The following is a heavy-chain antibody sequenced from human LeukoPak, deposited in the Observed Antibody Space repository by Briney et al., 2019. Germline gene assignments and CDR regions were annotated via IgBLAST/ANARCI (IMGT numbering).Heavy chain of an antibody. V-gene: IGHV4-59*12. CDR3: ARVHGSGWYPPYYYYYMDV. CDR2: IYYSGST. D-gene: IGHD6-19*01. Sequence: SETLSLTCTVSGGSISSYYWSWIRQPPGKGLEWIGYIYYSGSTNYNPSLKSRVTISVDTSKNQFSLKLSSVTAADTAVYYCARVHGSGWYPPYYYYYMDVWGKGTTVTISS. CDR1: GGSISSYY. J-gene: IGHJ6*03.